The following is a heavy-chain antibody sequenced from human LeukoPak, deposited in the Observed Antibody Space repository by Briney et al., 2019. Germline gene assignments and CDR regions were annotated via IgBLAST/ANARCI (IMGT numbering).Heavy chain of an antibody. D-gene: IGHD6-6*01. J-gene: IGHJ4*02. CDR2: IYYSGST. CDR1: GGSISSYY. Sequence: PSETLSLTCTVSGGSISSYYWSWIRQPPGKGLEWIGYIYYSGSTNYNPSLKSRVTISVDTSKNQFSLKLSSVAAADTAVYYYATSSIAARQAFDYWGQGTLVTVSS. V-gene: IGHV4-59*12. CDR3: ATSSIAARQAFDY.